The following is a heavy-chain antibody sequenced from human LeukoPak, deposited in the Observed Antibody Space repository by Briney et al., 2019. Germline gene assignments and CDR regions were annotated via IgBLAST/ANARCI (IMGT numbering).Heavy chain of an antibody. CDR3: GRGRPRGYIGYVIDY. V-gene: IGHV3-74*01. CDR2: FNYDGSTT. D-gene: IGHD5-12*01. J-gene: IGHJ4*02. CDR1: GLNLSCYR. Sequence: GGSLRLFCAVSGLNLSCYRVHWIRQAAGKGLVWLSRFNYDGSTTCYADSVKGRFNIYRDNAKHTLYLHVNSLRAEHTHAFFCGRGRPRGYIGYVIDYWGQGTPITVSS.